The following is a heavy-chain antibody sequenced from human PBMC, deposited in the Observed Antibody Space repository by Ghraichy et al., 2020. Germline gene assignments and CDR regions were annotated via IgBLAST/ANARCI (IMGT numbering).Heavy chain of an antibody. J-gene: IGHJ1*01. Sequence: SETLSLTCTVAGGSFSSYYWSWIRQPAGKGLEWIGRIYTSGSTNYNPSLKSRVTMSVDTSKNQFSLKLSSVTAADTAVYYCARGRGRYCSGGSGDSFSGWGQGTLVTVSS. CDR3: ARGRGRYCSGGSGDSFSG. CDR2: IYTSGST. D-gene: IGHD2-15*01. V-gene: IGHV4-4*07. CDR1: GGSFSSYY.